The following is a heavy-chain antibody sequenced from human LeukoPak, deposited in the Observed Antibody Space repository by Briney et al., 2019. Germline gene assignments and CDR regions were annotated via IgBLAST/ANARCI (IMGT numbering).Heavy chain of an antibody. CDR3: AASPSVAGSDY. D-gene: IGHD6-19*01. V-gene: IGHV3-30*03. Sequence: GGSLRLSCAASGFTFSSYVMYWVRQAPGKGLEWGARMSYDGSNKYYADSVKGRFTISRDNSKNTLYLQMNSLRVEDTAVYYCAASPSVAGSDYWGQGTLVTVSS. CDR2: MSYDGSNK. CDR1: GFTFSSYV. J-gene: IGHJ4*02.